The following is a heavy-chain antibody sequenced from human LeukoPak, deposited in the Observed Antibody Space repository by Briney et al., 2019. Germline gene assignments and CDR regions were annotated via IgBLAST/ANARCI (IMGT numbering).Heavy chain of an antibody. J-gene: IGHJ4*02. CDR3: ARGQTYYYGSGSFWIFDY. CDR1: GGSFSGYY. Sequence: SETLSLTCAVYGGSFSGYYWSWIRQPLGKGLEWIGEINQSDNTNYNPSLKSRVTISVDTSKNQFSLKLNSVTAADTAVYFCARGQTYYYGSGSFWIFDYWGQGTLVTVSS. D-gene: IGHD3-10*01. CDR2: INQSDNT. V-gene: IGHV4-34*01.